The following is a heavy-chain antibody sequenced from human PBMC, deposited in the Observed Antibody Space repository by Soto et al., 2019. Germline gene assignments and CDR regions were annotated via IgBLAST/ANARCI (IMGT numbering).Heavy chain of an antibody. CDR1: GFTFSSYA. D-gene: IGHD3-22*01. V-gene: IGHV3-23*01. J-gene: IGHJ3*02. CDR3: AKDLFTMIVVVLPTVGDAFDI. CDR2: ISGSGGST. Sequence: PGGSLRLSCAASGFTFSSYAMSWVRQAPGKGLEWVSAISGSGGSTYYADSVKGRFTISRDNSKNTLYLQMNSLGAEDTAVYYCAKDLFTMIVVVLPTVGDAFDIWGQGTMVTVSS.